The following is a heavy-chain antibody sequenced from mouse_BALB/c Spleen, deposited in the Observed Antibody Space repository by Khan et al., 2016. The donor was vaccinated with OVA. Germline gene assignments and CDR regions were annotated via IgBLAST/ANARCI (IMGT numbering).Heavy chain of an antibody. V-gene: IGHV3-2*02. CDR2: ISYSGNT. CDR1: GYSITTDYA. CDR3: ARVYGGDFDY. J-gene: IGHJ2*01. Sequence: EVQLQESGPGLVKPSQSLSLTCTVTGYSITTDYAWNWIRQFPGSKLEWMGHISYSGNTNYNPFLKSRISITRNTSKNQFFLLLKSVTTEDTARYYCARVYGGDFDYWGQGTTLTVSA. D-gene: IGHD1-1*01.